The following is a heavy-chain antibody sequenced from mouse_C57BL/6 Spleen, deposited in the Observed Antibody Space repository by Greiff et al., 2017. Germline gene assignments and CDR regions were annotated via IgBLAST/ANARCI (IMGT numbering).Heavy chain of an antibody. CDR2: IRNKANNHAT. CDR3: TRSHYYDSSYDMDY. D-gene: IGHD1-1*01. CDR1: GFTFSDAW. Sequence: EVMLVESGGGLVQPGGSMKLSCAASGFTFSDAWMDWVRPSPEKGLEWVAEIRNKANNHATYYAESVKGRFTISSDDSKRSVYLQMNSLRAEDAGIYYCTRSHYYDSSYDMDYWGQGTTLTVSS. J-gene: IGHJ2*01. V-gene: IGHV6-6*01.